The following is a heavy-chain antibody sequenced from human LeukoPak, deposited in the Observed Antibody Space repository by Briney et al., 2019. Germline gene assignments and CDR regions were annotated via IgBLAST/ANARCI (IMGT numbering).Heavy chain of an antibody. J-gene: IGHJ4*02. D-gene: IGHD6-19*01. CDR2: ITCSGDNA. V-gene: IGHV3-23*01. CDR3: AKPLAAVAGNYFDC. CDR1: GFTFSSYS. Sequence: GGSLRLSCAASGFTFSSYSMRWVRPAPRKGLEWVSTITCSGDNAYYADSVKGRFTLSRDKSKHTPYLQMNSLRAEDTAVYYCAKPLAAVAGNYFDCWGQGTLVTVSS.